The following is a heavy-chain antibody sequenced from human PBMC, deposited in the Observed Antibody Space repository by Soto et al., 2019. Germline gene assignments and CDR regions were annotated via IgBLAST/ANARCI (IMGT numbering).Heavy chain of an antibody. CDR3: AHTWGLPFDY. CDR1: GFSLRTPGVG. J-gene: IGHJ4*02. Sequence: QITLKESGPTLVEPTQTLTLTCTYSGFSLRTPGVGVGWIRQPPGKALEWLGIIYWNDDKRYSPSLKNRFTLTSDISKSQVVLTMTNMDPVDTATYYCAHTWGLPFDYWGQGTLVIVSS. D-gene: IGHD3-16*01. CDR2: IYWNDDK. V-gene: IGHV2-5*01.